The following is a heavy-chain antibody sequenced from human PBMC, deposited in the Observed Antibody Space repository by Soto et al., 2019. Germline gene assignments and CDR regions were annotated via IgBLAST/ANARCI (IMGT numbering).Heavy chain of an antibody. CDR2: ISSRSSYI. CDR1: GFTFSSYS. D-gene: IGHD3-3*01. J-gene: IGHJ6*03. CDR3: ARNAGRDDFWSGYYPGRYYYYYMDV. V-gene: IGHV3-21*01. Sequence: GGSLRLSCAASGFTFSSYSMNWVRQAPGKGLEWVSSISSRSSYIYYADSVKGRFTISRDNAKNSLYLQMNSLRAEDTAVYYCARNAGRDDFWSGYYPGRYYYYYMDVWGKGTTVTVSS.